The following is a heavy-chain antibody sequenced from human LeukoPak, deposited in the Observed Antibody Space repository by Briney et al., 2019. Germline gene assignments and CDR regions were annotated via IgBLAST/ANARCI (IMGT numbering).Heavy chain of an antibody. V-gene: IGHV3-30*18. CDR3: AKDKATGDYYYYYMDV. Sequence: PGGSLRLSCAASGFTFSSYGMHWVRQAPGKGLEWVAVISYDGSNKYYADSVKGRFTISRDNSKNTLYLQMNSLRAEDTAVYYCAKDKATGDYYYYYMDVWGKGTTVTVSS. CDR1: GFTFSSYG. D-gene: IGHD5-24*01. J-gene: IGHJ6*03. CDR2: ISYDGSNK.